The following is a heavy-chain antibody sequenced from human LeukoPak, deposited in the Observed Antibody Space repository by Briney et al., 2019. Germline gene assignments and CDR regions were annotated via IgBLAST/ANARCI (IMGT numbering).Heavy chain of an antibody. V-gene: IGHV1-24*01. Sequence: ASVKVSCKVSGYTLTELSMRWVRQAPGKGLEWMGGFDPEDGETIYAQKFQGRVTMTEDTSTDTAYMELSSLRSEDTAVYYCATTAAGAPYYYYYMDVWGKGTTVTVSS. CDR1: GYTLTELS. CDR3: ATTAAGAPYYYYYMDV. CDR2: FDPEDGET. D-gene: IGHD6-13*01. J-gene: IGHJ6*03.